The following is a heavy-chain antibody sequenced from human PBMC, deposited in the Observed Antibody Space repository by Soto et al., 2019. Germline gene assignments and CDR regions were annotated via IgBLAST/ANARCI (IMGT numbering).Heavy chain of an antibody. CDR3: ARDYYDILTAPIA. D-gene: IGHD3-9*01. CDR2: IKQDGSEK. Sequence: LRLSCAASGFTFSSYWMSWVRQAPGKGLEWVANIKQDGSEKYYVDSVKGRFTISRDNAKNSLYLQMNSLRAEDTAVYYCARDYYDILTAPIAWGQGTLVTVSS. V-gene: IGHV3-7*01. J-gene: IGHJ5*02. CDR1: GFTFSSYW.